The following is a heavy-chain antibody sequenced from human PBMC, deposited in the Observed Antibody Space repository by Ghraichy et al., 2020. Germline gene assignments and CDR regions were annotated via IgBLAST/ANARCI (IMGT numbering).Heavy chain of an antibody. CDR2: ISGSGVST. D-gene: IGHD3-3*01. Sequence: LSLTCAASGFIFSSYALSWVRQAPGKGLEWVSTISGSGVSTYYADSVKGRFTISRDNSKNTLYLQMNSLRAEDTAVYYCAKEGPIFGVVIGFDYWGQGTLVTVSS. V-gene: IGHV3-23*01. CDR3: AKEGPIFGVVIGFDY. CDR1: GFIFSSYA. J-gene: IGHJ4*02.